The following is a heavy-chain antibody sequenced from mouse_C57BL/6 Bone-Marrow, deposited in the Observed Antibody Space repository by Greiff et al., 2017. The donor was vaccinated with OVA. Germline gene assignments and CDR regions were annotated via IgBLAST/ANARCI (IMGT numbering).Heavy chain of an antibody. CDR3: ARYWVAY. V-gene: IGHV1-26*01. CDR2: INPNTGGT. CDR1: GYTFTDYY. Sequence: VQLQQSGPELVKPGASVKISCKASGYTFTDYYMNWVKQSHGKSLEWIGDINPNTGGTSYNQKFKGKATLTVDKSSSTAYMELRSLTSEDSAVYYCARYWVAYWGQGTLVTVSA. J-gene: IGHJ3*01.